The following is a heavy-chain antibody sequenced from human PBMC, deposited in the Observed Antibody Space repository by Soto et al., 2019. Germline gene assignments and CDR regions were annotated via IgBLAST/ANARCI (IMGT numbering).Heavy chain of an antibody. V-gene: IGHV3-20*04. CDR1: GFTFDDYG. Sequence: GGSLRLSCAASGFTFDDYGMSWVRQTPGKGLEWVCGINWNGGSIGYADSVKGRFTVSRDNSKNTLYLQMNSLRAEDTAVYYCARDALTTDWLLTPGPKNYYYYGMDVWGQGTTVTVSS. J-gene: IGHJ6*02. D-gene: IGHD2-15*01. CDR2: INWNGGSI. CDR3: ARDALTTDWLLTPGPKNYYYYGMDV.